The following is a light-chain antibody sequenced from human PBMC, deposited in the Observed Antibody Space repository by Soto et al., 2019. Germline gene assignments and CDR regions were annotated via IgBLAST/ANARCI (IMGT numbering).Light chain of an antibody. CDR1: SYNIGAGYD. CDR2: GNS. Sequence: QPVLTQPPSVSGAPGQRVTISCTGSSYNIGAGYDVHWYQQLPGTAPKLLIYGNSNRPSGVPDRFSGSKSGTSASLAITGLQAEDEADYYCQSYDSSLSVFYVFGTGTKLTVL. J-gene: IGLJ1*01. V-gene: IGLV1-40*01. CDR3: QSYDSSLSVFYV.